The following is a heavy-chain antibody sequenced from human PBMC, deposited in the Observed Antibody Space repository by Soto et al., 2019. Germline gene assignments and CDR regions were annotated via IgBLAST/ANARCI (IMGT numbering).Heavy chain of an antibody. D-gene: IGHD5-18*01. CDR3: AKDLLNSYGLGYFDY. CDR1: GFTFSSYA. V-gene: IGHV3-23*01. CDR2: ISGSGGST. Sequence: EVQLLESGGGLVQPGGSLRLSCAASGFTFSSYAMSWVRQAPGKGLEWVSAISGSGGSTYYADSVKGRFTISRDNSKNTLYLQMNSLRAEVTAVYYCAKDLLNSYGLGYFDYWGQGTLVTVSS. J-gene: IGHJ4*02.